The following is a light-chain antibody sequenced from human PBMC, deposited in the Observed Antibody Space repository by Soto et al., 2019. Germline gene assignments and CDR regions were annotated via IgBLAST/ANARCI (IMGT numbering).Light chain of an antibody. Sequence: QSVLTQPASGSGSPGQSITISCTGTSSDVGGYNYVSWYQQHPGKAPKLMIYDVSNRPSGVSNRFSGSKSGNTASLTISGFQAEDEADYYCSSYTSSSTLYAFGTGTKVTVL. V-gene: IGLV2-14*01. CDR3: SSYTSSSTLYA. CDR2: DVS. J-gene: IGLJ1*01. CDR1: SSDVGGYNY.